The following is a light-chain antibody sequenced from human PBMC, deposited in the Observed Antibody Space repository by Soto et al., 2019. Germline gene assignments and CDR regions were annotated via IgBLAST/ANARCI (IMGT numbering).Light chain of an antibody. CDR1: QSVSSY. CDR3: QQYNNWPRT. CDR2: GAS. Sequence: EIVRTQSPATLSVSPGDRATLSCRASQSVSSYLAWYQQKPGQAPRLLIYGASTRATGIPARFSGSGSGTEFTLTISSLQSEDFAVYYCQQYNNWPRTFGQGTKVEIK. J-gene: IGKJ1*01. V-gene: IGKV3-15*01.